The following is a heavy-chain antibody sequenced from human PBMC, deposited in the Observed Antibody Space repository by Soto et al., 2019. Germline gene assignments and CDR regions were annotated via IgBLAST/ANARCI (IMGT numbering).Heavy chain of an antibody. CDR3: ARDQYDFWSGYFFDYYYYGIDL. CDR1: GFTFSSYS. CDR2: ISSSSSYI. V-gene: IGHV3-21*01. J-gene: IGHJ6*01. Sequence: PGGSLRLSCAASGFTFSSYSMNWVRQAPGKGLEWVSSISSSSSYIYYADSVKGRFTISRDNAKNSLYLQMNSLRAEDTAVYYCARDQYDFWSGYFFDYYYYGIDLW. D-gene: IGHD3-3*01.